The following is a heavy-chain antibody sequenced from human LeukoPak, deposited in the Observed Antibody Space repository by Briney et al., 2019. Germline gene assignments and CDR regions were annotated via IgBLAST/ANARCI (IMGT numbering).Heavy chain of an antibody. V-gene: IGHV4-61*02. J-gene: IGHJ5*02. CDR1: GVSISSGSYY. D-gene: IGHD6-13*01. CDR2: IYTSGST. Sequence: MSSQTLSLTCTASGVSISSGSYYWSWIRQPAGKGLEWIGRIYTSGSTNYNPSLKSRATISVDTSKNQFSLKLSSVTATDTAMYYCARVLAAAGNNWFDPWGQGTLVTVSS. CDR3: ARVLAAAGNNWFDP.